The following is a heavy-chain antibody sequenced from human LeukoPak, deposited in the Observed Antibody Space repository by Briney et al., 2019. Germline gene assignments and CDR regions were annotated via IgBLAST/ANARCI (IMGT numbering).Heavy chain of an antibody. D-gene: IGHD6-19*01. CDR3: ARHPSEEQWPYYFDY. Sequence: SETLSLTCAVSCYSISSDYYWGWIRQPPGKGLEWIGSIYHSGSTYYNPSLKSRVTMSVDTSRNQFSLTLTSVTAADTAVYYCARHPSEEQWPYYFDYWGQGTLVTVSS. V-gene: IGHV4-38-2*01. CDR2: IYHSGST. J-gene: IGHJ4*02. CDR1: CYSISSDYY.